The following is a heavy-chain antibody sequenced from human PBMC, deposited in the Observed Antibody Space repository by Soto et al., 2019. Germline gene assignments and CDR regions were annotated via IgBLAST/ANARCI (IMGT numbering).Heavy chain of an antibody. CDR1: GGTFSSYT. CDR3: XXXXXXXEFFYYMDV. J-gene: IGHJ6*03. D-gene: IGHD3-10*01. CDR2: XXPXLGIA. V-gene: IGHV1-69*02. Sequence: QVQLVQSGAEVKKPGSSVKVSCKASGGTFSSYTISWVRQAPGQGLEWMXXXXPXLGIANYAQKFQGRVTITADKXXXXXXXXXXXXXXXXXXXXXXXXXXXXXEFFYYMDVWGKGTTVTVSS.